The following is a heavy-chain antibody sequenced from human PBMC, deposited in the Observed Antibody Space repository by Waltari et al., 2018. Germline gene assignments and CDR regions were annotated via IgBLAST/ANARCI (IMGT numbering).Heavy chain of an antibody. CDR1: GFTSVTHA. J-gene: IGHJ1*01. Sequence: EVQLLESGGGLVQPGGSLRLSCQASGFTSVTHAINWVRQAPGKGRGWVSSISVSDATYYAESVKGRFTISRDYSDNTVYLQMDSLRADDTAVYFCAKPVYNWDDPLHSWGQGTPVTVSS. D-gene: IGHD1-20*01. V-gene: IGHV3-23*01. CDR3: AKPVYNWDDPLHS. CDR2: ISVSDAT.